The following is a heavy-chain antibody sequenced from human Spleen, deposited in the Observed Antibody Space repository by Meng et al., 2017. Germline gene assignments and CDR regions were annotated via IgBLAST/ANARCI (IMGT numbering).Heavy chain of an antibody. CDR2: IHHSGAT. Sequence: QVLLRESGPGLVKPSGTLSLACDVSGGSVSNGYWWSWVRRSPGKGLEWIGQIHHSGATNYNPSLKSRVYISVDKSNNQFSLILRSVTASDTAVYYCATAGQQPGWFDPWGQGTLVTVSS. CDR3: ATAGQQPGWFDP. V-gene: IGHV4-4*02. CDR1: GGSVSNGYW. D-gene: IGHD2-8*02. J-gene: IGHJ5*02.